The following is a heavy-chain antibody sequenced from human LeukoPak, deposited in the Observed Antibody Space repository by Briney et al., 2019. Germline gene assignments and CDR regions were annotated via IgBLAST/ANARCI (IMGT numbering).Heavy chain of an antibody. CDR1: GFTFSSYS. J-gene: IGHJ4*02. CDR3: ARVGGIAAAQGFDY. V-gene: IGHV3-21*01. CDR2: ISSSSSYI. D-gene: IGHD6-13*01. Sequence: GGSLRLSCAASGFTFSSYSMNWVRQAPGKGLEWVSSISSSSSYIYYADSVKGRFTISRDNSKNTLYLQMNSLRAEDTAVYYCARVGGIAAAQGFDYWGQGTLVTVSS.